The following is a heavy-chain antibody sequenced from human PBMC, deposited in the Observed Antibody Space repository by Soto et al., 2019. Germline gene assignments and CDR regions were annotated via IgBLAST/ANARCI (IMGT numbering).Heavy chain of an antibody. Sequence: QVQLVQSGAEVKKPGSSVKVSCKASGGTFSSYTISWVRQAPGQGLEWMGRIIPILGIANYAQKFQGRVTITADKSTSTAYMELSSLRSEDTAVYYCARYQDSGYDDDAFDIWGQGTMVTVSS. CDR2: IIPILGIA. J-gene: IGHJ3*02. D-gene: IGHD5-12*01. V-gene: IGHV1-69*02. CDR3: ARYQDSGYDDDAFDI. CDR1: GGTFSSYT.